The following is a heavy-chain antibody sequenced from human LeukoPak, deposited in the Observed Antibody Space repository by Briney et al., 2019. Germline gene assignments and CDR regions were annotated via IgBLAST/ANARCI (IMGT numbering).Heavy chain of an antibody. CDR3: ARKEGGQLVNTRRWFDP. V-gene: IGHV4-34*01. CDR1: GGSFSDYY. J-gene: IGHJ5*02. CDR2: INHSGTT. Sequence: SETLSLTCSVYGGSFSDYYWSWIRQSPGKGLEWIGEINHSGTTHYNPSLKSRVTISVDTSKNQFSLKLRSVTAADTAVYYCARKEGGQLVNTRRWFDPWGQGTLVTVSS. D-gene: IGHD6-13*01.